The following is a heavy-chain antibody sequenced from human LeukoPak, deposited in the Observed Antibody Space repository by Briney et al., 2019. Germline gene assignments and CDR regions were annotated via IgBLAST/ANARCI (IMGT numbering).Heavy chain of an antibody. J-gene: IGHJ4*02. V-gene: IGHV3-74*01. Sequence: GGSLRLSCAASGFTFSNYWMHWVRQAPGKGLVWVSRINSDGSGTTYADSVKGRFTISRDNAKNTLYLQMNSLTAEDTAVYYCARHHPYYFDYWGQGTLVTVSS. CDR1: GFTFSNYW. CDR3: ARHHPYYFDY. CDR2: INSDGSGT.